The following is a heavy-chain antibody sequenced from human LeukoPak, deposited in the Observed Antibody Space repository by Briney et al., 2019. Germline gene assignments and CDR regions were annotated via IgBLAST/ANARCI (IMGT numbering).Heavy chain of an antibody. D-gene: IGHD3-3*01. CDR3: ARHSNVLRFLEWLSSFDY. J-gene: IGHJ4*02. Sequence: SETLSLTCAVYGGSFSGYYWSWIRQPPGKGLEWIGEINHSGSTNYSPSLKSRVTISVDTSKNQFSLKLSSVTAADTAVYYCARHSNVLRFLEWLSSFDYWGQGTLVTVSS. CDR1: GGSFSGYY. V-gene: IGHV4-34*01. CDR2: INHSGST.